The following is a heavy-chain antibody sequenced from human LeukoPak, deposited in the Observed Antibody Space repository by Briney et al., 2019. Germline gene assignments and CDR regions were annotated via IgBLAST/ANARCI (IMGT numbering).Heavy chain of an antibody. CDR3: ARGTTGYDSSGYYYGYYYGMDV. Sequence: SETLSLTCTVSGGSISSGGYYWSWIRQHPGKGLEWIGYIYYSGSTYYNPSLKSRVTISVDTSKNQFSLKLSSVTAADTAVYYCARGTTGYDSSGYYYGYYYGMDVWGQGTTVTVSS. D-gene: IGHD3-22*01. J-gene: IGHJ6*02. CDR2: IYYSGST. V-gene: IGHV4-31*03. CDR1: GGSISSGGYY.